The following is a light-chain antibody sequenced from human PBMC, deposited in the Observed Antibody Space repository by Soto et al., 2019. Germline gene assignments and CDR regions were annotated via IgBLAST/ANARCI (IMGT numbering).Light chain of an antibody. V-gene: IGKV3-11*01. CDR3: QHRRA. CDR1: QRVSRY. Sequence: EIVLTQSPATLSLSPGERATLSCRASQRVSRYLAWYQQKPGQAPRLLIYDASNGATGIPARFSGSGSGTDFTLTISSLEPEDFAVYYCQHRRAFGQGTKLEI. CDR2: DAS. J-gene: IGKJ2*01.